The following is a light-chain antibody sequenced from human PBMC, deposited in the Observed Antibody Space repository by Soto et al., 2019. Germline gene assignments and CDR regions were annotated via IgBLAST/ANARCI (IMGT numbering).Light chain of an antibody. V-gene: IGLV2-14*01. CDR2: EVS. J-gene: IGLJ3*02. CDR3: TSYTSSSSWV. CDR1: SSDVGAYNY. Sequence: QSALTQPASVSGSPGQSITIPCTGTSSDVGAYNYVSWYQQHPDKAPKLMIYEVSNRPSGLSNRFSGSKSGNTASLTISGLQAEDEADYYCTSYTSSSSWVFGGGTKLTVL.